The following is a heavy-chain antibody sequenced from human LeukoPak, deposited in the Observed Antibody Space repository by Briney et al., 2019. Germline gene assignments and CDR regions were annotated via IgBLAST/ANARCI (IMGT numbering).Heavy chain of an antibody. CDR1: GFTFSSYG. J-gene: IGHJ4*02. V-gene: IGHV3-33*01. CDR2: IWYDGSNK. CDR3: ARQRSGYYLDY. D-gene: IGHD3-22*01. Sequence: QPGRSLRLSCAASGFTFSSYGMHWVRQAPGKGLEWVAVIWYDGSNKYYADSVKGRFTISRDNSKNTLYLQMNSLRAEDTAVYYCARQRSGYYLDYWGQGTLVTVSS.